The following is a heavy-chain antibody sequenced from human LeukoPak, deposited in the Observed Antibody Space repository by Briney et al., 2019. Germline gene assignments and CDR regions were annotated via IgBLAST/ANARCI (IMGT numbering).Heavy chain of an antibody. V-gene: IGHV3-74*01. CDR3: TSDRTTITLFEL. CDR2: ISPDGSTT. Sequence: GGSLRLSCAASGFSISSYWMHWVIKVPGKGLVWFSRISPDGSTTGYADSVKGRFTASSDSTKNTLYLKINSLKAEDSAVYYCTSDRTTITLFELWGQGTLVTVSS. J-gene: IGHJ4*02. CDR1: GFSISSYW. D-gene: IGHD4-11*01.